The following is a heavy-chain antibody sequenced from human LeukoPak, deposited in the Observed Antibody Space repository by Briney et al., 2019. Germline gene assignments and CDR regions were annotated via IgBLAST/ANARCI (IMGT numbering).Heavy chain of an antibody. V-gene: IGHV4-61*01. CDR2: IYYSGST. D-gene: IGHD1-26*01. CDR1: GGSVNSGSYY. CDR3: ARAAYSGSYHSDY. Sequence: SSQTLSLTCTVSGGSVNSGSYYWNWIRQPPGKGLEWIGYIYYSGSTNYNPSLKSRVTISVDTSKNQFSLKLSSVTAADTAVYYCARAAYSGSYHSDYWGQGTLVTVSS. J-gene: IGHJ4*02.